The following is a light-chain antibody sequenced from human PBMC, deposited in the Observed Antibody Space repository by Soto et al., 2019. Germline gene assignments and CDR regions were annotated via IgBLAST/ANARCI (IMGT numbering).Light chain of an antibody. V-gene: IGLV2-14*01. CDR2: DVS. CDR1: SSDVGGYNY. CDR3: NSYTSIRTRV. Sequence: QSVLTQPASVSGSPGQSITISCTGTSSDVGGYNYVSWYQQHPGNAPKLMIYDVSNRPSGVSNRFASSKSGNTASLTISGLKAEDEADYYCNSYTSIRTRVFVGGTQLTV. J-gene: IGLJ2*01.